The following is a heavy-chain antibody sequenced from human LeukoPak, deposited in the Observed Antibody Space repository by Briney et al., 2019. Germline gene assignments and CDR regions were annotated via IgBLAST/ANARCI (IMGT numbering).Heavy chain of an antibody. V-gene: IGHV1-18*01. J-gene: IGHJ6*02. CDR1: GYTFTSYG. Sequence: GASVKGSCKASGYTFTSYGISWVRQAPGQGLEWMGWISAYNGNTNYAQKLQGRVTMTTDTSTSTAYMELRSLRSDDTAVYYCAGVEGYSYGPDYGMDVWGQGTTVTVSS. D-gene: IGHD5-18*01. CDR2: ISAYNGNT. CDR3: AGVEGYSYGPDYGMDV.